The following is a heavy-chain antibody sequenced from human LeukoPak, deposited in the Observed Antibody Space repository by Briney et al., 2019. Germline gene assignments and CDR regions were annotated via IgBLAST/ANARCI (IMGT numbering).Heavy chain of an antibody. Sequence: SQTLSLTCTVSGGSISSGSYYWSWIRQPAGKGLEWIGRIYTSGSTNYNPSLKSRVTISVDTSKNQFSLKLSSVTAADTAVYYCARNVHSSGWYSMWAFDIWGQGTMVTVSS. CDR2: IYTSGST. CDR3: ARNVHSSGWYSMWAFDI. J-gene: IGHJ3*02. CDR1: GGSISSGSYY. D-gene: IGHD6-19*01. V-gene: IGHV4-61*02.